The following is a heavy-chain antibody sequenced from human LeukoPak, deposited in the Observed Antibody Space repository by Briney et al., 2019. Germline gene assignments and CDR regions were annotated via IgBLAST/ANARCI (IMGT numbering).Heavy chain of an antibody. Sequence: PGGSLRLSCAASGFTSSSYGMHWVRQAPGKGLEWVAFIRYDGSNKYYADSVKGRFTISRDNSKNTLYLQMNSLRAEDTAVYYCATAGGYYDYVWGSYRKIYWGQGTLVTVSS. V-gene: IGHV3-30*02. CDR1: GFTSSSYG. CDR2: IRYDGSNK. D-gene: IGHD3-16*02. CDR3: ATAGGYYDYVWGSYRKIY. J-gene: IGHJ4*02.